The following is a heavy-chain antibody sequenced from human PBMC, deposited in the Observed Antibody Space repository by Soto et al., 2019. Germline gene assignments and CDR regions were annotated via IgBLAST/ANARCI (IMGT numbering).Heavy chain of an antibody. CDR2: ISYDGSNK. V-gene: IGHV3-30*18. CDR3: AKDGPVGYDFWSGFLFDP. Sequence: PGGSLRLSCAASGFTFSSYGMHWVRLAPGKGLEWVAVISYDGSNKYYADSVKGRFTISRDNSKNTLYLQMNSLRAEDTAVYYCAKDGPVGYDFWSGFLFDPWGQGTLVTVSS. J-gene: IGHJ5*02. CDR1: GFTFSSYG. D-gene: IGHD3-3*01.